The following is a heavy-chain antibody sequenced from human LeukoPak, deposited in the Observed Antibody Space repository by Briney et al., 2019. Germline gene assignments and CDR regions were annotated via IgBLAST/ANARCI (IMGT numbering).Heavy chain of an antibody. CDR2: INQGGSDK. Sequence: GGSLRLSCAASGFTFSGHWMSWVRQAPGKGLEGGANINQGGSDKYYVDSVKGRFTISRDTANNILYLQMNSLRGEDTAVYYCTRDRSRAEDDWGQGTLVTVSS. D-gene: IGHD1-14*01. V-gene: IGHV3-7*01. J-gene: IGHJ4*02. CDR3: TRDRSRAEDD. CDR1: GFTFSGHW.